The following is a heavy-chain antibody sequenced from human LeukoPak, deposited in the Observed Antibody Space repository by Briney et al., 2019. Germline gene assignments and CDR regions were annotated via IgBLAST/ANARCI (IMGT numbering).Heavy chain of an antibody. Sequence: PGGSLRLSCAPPGFTFSSYWMSWVRQAPGKGLEWVAHINQDGSEKYYVDSVKGRFTISRDNAKNSLYLQMNSLRAEDTAVYYGAGRITIFGVVIWGQGTLVTVSS. D-gene: IGHD3-3*01. CDR2: INQDGSEK. V-gene: IGHV3-7*01. CDR1: GFTFSSYW. CDR3: AGRITIFGVVI. J-gene: IGHJ4*02.